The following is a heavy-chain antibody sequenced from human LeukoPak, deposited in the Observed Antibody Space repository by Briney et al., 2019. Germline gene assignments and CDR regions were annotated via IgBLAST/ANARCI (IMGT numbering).Heavy chain of an antibody. V-gene: IGHV3-9*01. CDR2: ISWNSGSI. D-gene: IGHD5-18*01. CDR1: GFTFDDYA. J-gene: IGHJ4*02. Sequence: GGSLRLSCAASGFTFDDYAMHWVRQAPGKGLEWVSGISWNSGSIGCADSVKGRFTISRDNAKNSLYLQMNGLRAEDTALYYCAKDSGYNYGNIDHWGQGTLVTVSS. CDR3: AKDSGYNYGNIDH.